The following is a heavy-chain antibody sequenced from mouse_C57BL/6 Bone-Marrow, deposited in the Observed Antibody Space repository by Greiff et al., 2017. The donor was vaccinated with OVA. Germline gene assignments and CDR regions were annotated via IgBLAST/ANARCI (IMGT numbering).Heavy chain of an antibody. D-gene: IGHD1-1*01. CDR3: LYYYGSRDY. Sequence: VQLKQSGAELVRPGASVKLSCTASGFNIKDDYMHWVKQRPEQGLEWIGWIDPENGDTEYAPKFQGKATIPADTSSITAYLQLSSLTSEDTAVYYCLYYYGSRDYWGQGTTLTVSS. J-gene: IGHJ2*01. CDR2: IDPENGDT. V-gene: IGHV14-4*01. CDR1: GFNIKDDY.